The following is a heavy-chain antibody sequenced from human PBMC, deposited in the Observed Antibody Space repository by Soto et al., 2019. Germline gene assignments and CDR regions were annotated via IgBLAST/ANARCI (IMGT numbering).Heavy chain of an antibody. D-gene: IGHD3-22*01. Sequence: PGGSLRLSCAASGFTFSDYYMSWIRQAPGTGLEWVSYISSSSSYTNYADIVKGRFTISRDNAKNSLYLQMNSLRAEDTALYYCARVDKDYYYDSSGSWYTFDYWGQGTLVTVSS. CDR1: GFTFSDYY. V-gene: IGHV3-11*06. J-gene: IGHJ4*02. CDR2: ISSSSSYT. CDR3: ARVDKDYYYDSSGSWYTFDY.